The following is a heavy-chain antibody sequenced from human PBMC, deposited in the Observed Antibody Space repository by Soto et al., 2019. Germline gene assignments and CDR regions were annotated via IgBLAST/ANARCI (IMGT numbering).Heavy chain of an antibody. V-gene: IGHV3-23*01. D-gene: IGHD2-8*01. Sequence: PGGSLRLSCAASGFTFSSYAMSWVRQAPGKGLEWVSAISGSGGSTYYADSVKGRFTISRDNSKNTLYLQMNSLRAEDTAVYYCAKPYCTNGVCYEGKEIFDYWGQGTLVTVSS. CDR2: ISGSGGST. CDR1: GFTFSSYA. CDR3: AKPYCTNGVCYEGKEIFDY. J-gene: IGHJ4*02.